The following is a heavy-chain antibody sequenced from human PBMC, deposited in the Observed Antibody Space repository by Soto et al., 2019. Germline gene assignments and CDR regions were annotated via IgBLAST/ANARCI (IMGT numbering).Heavy chain of an antibody. CDR2: IYYSGST. V-gene: IGHV4-31*03. CDR1: GGSISSGGYY. J-gene: IGHJ4*02. D-gene: IGHD1-1*01. CDR3: ARDSSGTPDFDY. Sequence: QVQLQESGPGLVKPSQTLSLTCTVSGGSISSGGYYWSWIRQHPVKGLEWIGYIYYSGSTYYNPSLKSRVTISVDTSKNQFSLKLSSVTAADTAVYYCARDSSGTPDFDYWGQGTLVTVSS.